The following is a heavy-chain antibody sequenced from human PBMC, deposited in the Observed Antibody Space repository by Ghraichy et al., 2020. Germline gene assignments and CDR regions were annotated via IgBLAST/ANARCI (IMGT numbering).Heavy chain of an antibody. J-gene: IGHJ4*02. D-gene: IGHD1-7*01. CDR1: GFTLSRSW. CDR2: INQDGSEK. CDR3: ARAGGRWNYALGY. V-gene: IGHV3-7*01. Sequence: GESLNISCADSGFTLSRSWMTWVRQAPGKGLEWVANINQDGSEKNYVDSVKGRFTISRDNAKNSLYLQMNSLGTEDTAVYYCARAGGRWNYALGYWSQETLVTVSS.